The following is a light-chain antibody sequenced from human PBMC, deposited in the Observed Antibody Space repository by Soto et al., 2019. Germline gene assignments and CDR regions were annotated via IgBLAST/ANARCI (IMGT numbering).Light chain of an antibody. J-gene: IGKJ2*01. V-gene: IGKV3-11*01. CDR3: QQRNYWPPGYT. CDR2: DAS. Sequence: EVVLTQSPATVSLSPGESATLSCRASQNIFSYLAWYQQKPGQAPRLLIYDASKRAAGIPARFSGSGSGTDFTLTISNLESEDFAVYYCQQRNYWPPGYTFGQGIKLEI. CDR1: QNIFSY.